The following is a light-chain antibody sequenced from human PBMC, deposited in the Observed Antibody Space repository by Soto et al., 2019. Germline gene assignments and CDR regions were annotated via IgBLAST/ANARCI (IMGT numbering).Light chain of an antibody. Sequence: QSVLTQPPSASGTPGQRVTISCSGSSSNIGSNTVNWYQQLPGTAPKLLIYDNSQRPSGVPDRFSGSKSGTSASLAISGLQSEDEADYYCAAWDGSLNVVVFGGGTKLTVL. V-gene: IGLV1-44*01. CDR2: DNS. CDR1: SSNIGSNT. CDR3: AAWDGSLNVVV. J-gene: IGLJ2*01.